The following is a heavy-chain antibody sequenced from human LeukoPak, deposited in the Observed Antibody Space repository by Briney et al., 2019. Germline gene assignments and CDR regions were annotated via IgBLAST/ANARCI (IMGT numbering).Heavy chain of an antibody. J-gene: IGHJ4*02. D-gene: IGHD6-19*01. V-gene: IGHV3-49*03. CDR3: TRASGWYGLADKDANDY. Sequence: GGSLRLSCTASGFTFGDYAMSWFRQAPGKGLEWVGFIRSKAYGGTTEYAASVKGRFTISRDDSKSIAYLQMNSLKTEDTAVYYCTRASGWYGLADKDANDYWGQGTLVTVSS. CDR2: IRSKAYGGTT. CDR1: GFTFGDYA.